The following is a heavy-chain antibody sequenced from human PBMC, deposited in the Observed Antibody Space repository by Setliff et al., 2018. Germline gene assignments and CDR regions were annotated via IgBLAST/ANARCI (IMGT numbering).Heavy chain of an antibody. D-gene: IGHD4-17*01. J-gene: IGHJ6*03. CDR1: GGSFSGYY. CDR2: INHSGST. V-gene: IGHV4-34*01. CDR3: AGGDYAYYYHYYMDV. Sequence: PSETLSLTCAVYGGSFSGYYWSWIRQPPGKGLEWIGEINHSGSTNYNPSLKSRVTISVDTSKNQFSLNLSSVTAADTAVYYCAGGDYAYYYHYYMDVWGKGTTVTVSS.